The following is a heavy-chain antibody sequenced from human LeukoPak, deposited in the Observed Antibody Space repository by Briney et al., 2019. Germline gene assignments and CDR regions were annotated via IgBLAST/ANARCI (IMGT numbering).Heavy chain of an antibody. CDR1: GFTFSTYA. Sequence: GGSLRLSCAASGFTFSTYAMSWVRQAPGKGLEWVSLISGDGSVTYYADSVKGRFTISRDNSKNSLYLQMNSLRVEDTALYYCATGSQPGTTFDYWGQGTLVTASS. J-gene: IGHJ4*02. D-gene: IGHD1-14*01. V-gene: IGHV3-43*02. CDR2: ISGDGSVT. CDR3: ATGSQPGTTFDY.